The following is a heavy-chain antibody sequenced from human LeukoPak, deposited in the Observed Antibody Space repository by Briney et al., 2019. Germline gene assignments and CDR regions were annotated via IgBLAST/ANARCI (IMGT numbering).Heavy chain of an antibody. CDR2: ISSTGGTI. CDR1: GFTFSSNS. V-gene: IGHV3-48*04. J-gene: IGHJ4*02. Sequence: GGSLRLSCAASGFTFSSNSMNWVRQAPGKGLEWVSYISSTGGTIYYADSMKGRFTISRDNAKNSLYLQMNSLRVEDTAVYYCARVSSSSWWALDYWGQGTLVTVSS. D-gene: IGHD6-13*01. CDR3: ARVSSSSWWALDY.